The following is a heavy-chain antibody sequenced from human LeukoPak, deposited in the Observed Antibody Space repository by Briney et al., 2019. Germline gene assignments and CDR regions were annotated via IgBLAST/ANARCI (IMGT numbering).Heavy chain of an antibody. CDR3: ATGHSWGYYYGMDV. CDR1: GGTFSSYA. CDR2: FDPEDGET. D-gene: IGHD6-13*01. V-gene: IGHV1-24*01. Sequence: ASVKVSCKASGGTFSSYAISWVRQAPGKGLEWMGGFDPEDGETIYAQKFQGRVTMTEDTSTDTAYMELSSLRSEDTAVYYCATGHSWGYYYGMDVWGQGTTVTVSS. J-gene: IGHJ6*02.